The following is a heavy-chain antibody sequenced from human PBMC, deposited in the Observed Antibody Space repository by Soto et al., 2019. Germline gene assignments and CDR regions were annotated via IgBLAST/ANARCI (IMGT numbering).Heavy chain of an antibody. CDR1: GGSFSGYY. D-gene: IGHD1-26*01. CDR2: INHSGST. CDR3: ARGNSGSYFNPTRGFNYFDY. V-gene: IGHV4-34*01. Sequence: SETLSLTCAVYGGSFSGYYWSWIRQPPGKGLEWIGEINHSGSTNYNPSLKSRVTISVDTSKNQFSLKLSSVTAADTAVYYCARGNSGSYFNPTRGFNYFDYWGQGTLVTLSS. J-gene: IGHJ4*02.